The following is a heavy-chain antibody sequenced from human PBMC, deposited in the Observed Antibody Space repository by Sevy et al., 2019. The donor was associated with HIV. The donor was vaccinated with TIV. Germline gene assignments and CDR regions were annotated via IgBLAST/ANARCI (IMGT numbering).Heavy chain of an antibody. Sequence: GGSLRLSCAASGFTFSSYAMHWVRQAPGKGLEWVAVISYDGSNKYYADSVKGRFTISRDNSKNTLYLQMNSLRAEDTAVYYCARDRIGMITFGGVMSAYYYYGMDVWGQRTTVTVSS. D-gene: IGHD3-16*01. CDR2: ISYDGSNK. J-gene: IGHJ6*02. V-gene: IGHV3-30-3*01. CDR1: GFTFSSYA. CDR3: ARDRIGMITFGGVMSAYYYYGMDV.